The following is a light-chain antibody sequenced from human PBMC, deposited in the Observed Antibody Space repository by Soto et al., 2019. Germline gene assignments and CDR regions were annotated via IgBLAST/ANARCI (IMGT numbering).Light chain of an antibody. CDR1: KLGYKY. CDR3: QAWDSSTEVV. J-gene: IGLJ2*01. V-gene: IGLV3-1*01. Sequence: SYELTQPPSGSLSPGQTASITCSGDKLGYKYACWYQQKPGQSPVLVIYQDSKRPSGIPERFSGSNSGNTATLTISGTQAMDEADYYCQAWDSSTEVVFGGGTKLTVL. CDR2: QDS.